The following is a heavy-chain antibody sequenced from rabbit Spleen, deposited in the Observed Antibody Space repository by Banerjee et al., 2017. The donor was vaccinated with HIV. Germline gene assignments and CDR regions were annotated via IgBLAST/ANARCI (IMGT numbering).Heavy chain of an antibody. CDR2: IAVGSGGFT. J-gene: IGHJ4*01. CDR3: ARGSAAMTMVITGFYLNL. V-gene: IGHV1S45*01. D-gene: IGHD2-1*01. CDR1: GIDFSSYYY. Sequence: QEQLEESGGGLVKPGGTLTLTCKASGIDFSSYYYMCWVRQSPGKGLEWIACIAVGSGGFTYYANWAKGRFTISRTSSTTVTLEMTGLTAADTATYFCARGSAAMTMVITGFYLNLWGPGTLVTVS.